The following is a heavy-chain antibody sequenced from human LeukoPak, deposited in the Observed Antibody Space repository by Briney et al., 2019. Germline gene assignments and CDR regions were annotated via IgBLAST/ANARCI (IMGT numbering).Heavy chain of an antibody. D-gene: IGHD5-12*01. J-gene: IGHJ4*02. Sequence: GASVKVSCKASGYTYTNYGISWVRQAPGQGLEWMGWISGSSENTDSAQKFQGRVTMTTDTSTSTAYMDLRNLRSDDTATYYCARVGRTKVATMAYWGQGTLVTVSS. CDR1: GYTYTNYG. CDR2: ISGSSENT. V-gene: IGHV1-18*01. CDR3: ARVGRTKVATMAY.